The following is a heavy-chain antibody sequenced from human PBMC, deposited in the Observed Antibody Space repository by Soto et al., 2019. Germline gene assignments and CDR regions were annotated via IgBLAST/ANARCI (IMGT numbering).Heavy chain of an antibody. J-gene: IGHJ2*01. CDR1: GFTFSSYS. D-gene: IGHD4-17*01. CDR3: ARDKVGDYGDYLYWYFDL. V-gene: IGHV3-48*02. CDR2: ISSSSSTI. Sequence: EVQLVESGGGLVQPGGSLRLSCAASGFTFSSYSMNWVRQAPGKGLEWVSYISSSSSTIYYADSVKGRFTISRDNAKNSLYLQMNSLREEDTAVYYCARDKVGDYGDYLYWYFDLWGRGTLVTVSS.